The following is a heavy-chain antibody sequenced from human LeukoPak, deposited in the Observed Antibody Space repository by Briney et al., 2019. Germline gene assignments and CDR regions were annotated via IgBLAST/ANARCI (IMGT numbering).Heavy chain of an antibody. CDR1: GYTFTNYG. D-gene: IGHD5-24*01. J-gene: IGHJ4*02. Sequence: ASVNVSCNASGYTFTNYGITWVRQAPGQGLEWMGWISGYQGSTKYAQNFQGRVTMTIDTSTSTAYMDLRSLISDDTAIYFCARSDRGTITAGPFNYWGQGTLVAVCS. CDR3: ARSDRGTITAGPFNY. V-gene: IGHV1-18*01. CDR2: ISGYQGST.